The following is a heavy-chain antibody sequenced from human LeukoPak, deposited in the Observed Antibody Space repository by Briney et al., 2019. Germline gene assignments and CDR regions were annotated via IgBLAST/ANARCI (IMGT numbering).Heavy chain of an antibody. CDR2: INTNTGIP. CDR1: GYTFTSYA. Sequence: ASVKLSCKASGYTFTSYAMNWVRQAPGQGLEWMGWINTNTGIPTYAQGFTGRFVFSLDTSVSTAYLQISSIKAEDTAVYYCARRIEGIAVAGHYYYGMDVWGQGTTVTVSS. D-gene: IGHD6-19*01. CDR3: ARRIEGIAVAGHYYYGMDV. V-gene: IGHV7-4-1*02. J-gene: IGHJ6*02.